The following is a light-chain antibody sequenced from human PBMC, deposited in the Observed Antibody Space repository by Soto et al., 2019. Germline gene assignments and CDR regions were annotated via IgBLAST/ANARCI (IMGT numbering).Light chain of an antibody. Sequence: DIQLTQSPSILSASVGDRVTVTCRASQGISSSLAWYQQRPGKAPKLLIYAASTLQTGVPSRFSGSGSGTEFTLTISSLQPEDVATYYCQHLKSYPPFGPGTKVDIK. CDR3: QHLKSYPP. V-gene: IGKV1-9*01. CDR2: AAS. J-gene: IGKJ3*01. CDR1: QGISSS.